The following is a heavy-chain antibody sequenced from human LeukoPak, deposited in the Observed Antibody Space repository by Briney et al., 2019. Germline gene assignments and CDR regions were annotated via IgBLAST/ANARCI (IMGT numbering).Heavy chain of an antibody. CDR1: GGSFSGYY. CDR3: ARGSDDYYDSSGYYGS. V-gene: IGHV4-34*09. CDR2: IYYSGST. Sequence: SETLSLTCAVYGGSFSGYYWSWIRQPPGKGLEWIGYIYYSGSTYYNPSLKSRVTISVDTSKNQFSLKLSSVTAADTAVYYCARGSDDYYDSSGYYGSWGQGTLVTVSS. D-gene: IGHD3-22*01. J-gene: IGHJ4*02.